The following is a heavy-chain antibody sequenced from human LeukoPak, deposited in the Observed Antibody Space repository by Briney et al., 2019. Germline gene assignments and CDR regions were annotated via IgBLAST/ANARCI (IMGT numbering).Heavy chain of an antibody. CDR3: ARVVTAADWYFDL. D-gene: IGHD2-21*02. J-gene: IGHJ2*01. CDR2: IYPGDSNT. CDR1: GYIFTSYW. Sequence: GESLKISCKGSGYIFTSYWIGWVRQMPGKGLEWMGIIYPGDSNTRYSPSFQGQVTISADKSISTAYLQWSSLKASDTAMYYCARVVTAADWYFDLWGRGTLVTVSS. V-gene: IGHV5-51*01.